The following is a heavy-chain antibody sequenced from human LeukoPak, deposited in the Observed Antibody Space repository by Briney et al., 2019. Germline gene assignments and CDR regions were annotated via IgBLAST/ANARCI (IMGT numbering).Heavy chain of an antibody. CDR1: SGSISSISYY. CDR3: ARDYYDSGSYFDY. J-gene: IGHJ4*02. D-gene: IGHD3-10*01. V-gene: IGHV4-39*07. CDR2: INYSGST. Sequence: PSETLSLTCTVSSGSISSISYYWDWIRQPPGKGLEWIGSINYSGSTSYNPSLKSRVTISVDTSKNQFSLRLSSVTAADTAVHYCARDYYDSGSYFDYWGQGTLVTVSS.